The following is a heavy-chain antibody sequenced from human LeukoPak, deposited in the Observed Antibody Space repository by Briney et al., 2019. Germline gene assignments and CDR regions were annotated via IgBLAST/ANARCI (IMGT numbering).Heavy chain of an antibody. CDR3: ARGTDFQR. Sequence: KTSETLSLTCTVSGGPISDYYWGWIRQPPGKGLEWIGYVHYRGSTIYNPSLKSRVTILLDTPNKQFSLRLTSVTAADTAVYYCARGTDFQRWGQGTLVTVSS. CDR2: VHYRGST. CDR1: GGPISDYY. V-gene: IGHV4-59*08. J-gene: IGHJ1*01.